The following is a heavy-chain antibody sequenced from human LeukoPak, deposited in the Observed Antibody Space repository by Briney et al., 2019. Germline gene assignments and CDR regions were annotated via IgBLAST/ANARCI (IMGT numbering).Heavy chain of an antibody. CDR2: TYYRSKWYN. CDR1: GDSVSSAA. D-gene: IGHD2-2*01. V-gene: IGHV6-1*03. J-gene: IGHJ4*02. CDR3: ARGGRGYCTSSSCYFDY. Sequence: SQTLSLTCAISGDSVSSAAWNWIRQSPSRGLEWLGRTYYRSKWYNDYAVSVKSWITINPDTSKNQFSLHLNSVTPEDTAVYYCARGGRGYCTSSSCYFDYWGQGTLVTVSS.